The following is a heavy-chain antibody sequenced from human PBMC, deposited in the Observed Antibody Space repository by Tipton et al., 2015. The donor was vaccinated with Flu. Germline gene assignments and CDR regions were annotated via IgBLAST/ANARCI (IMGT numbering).Heavy chain of an antibody. J-gene: IGHJ4*02. Sequence: QLVQSGAEVKNPGASVKVSCMASGYTFNKYGITWVRQAPGQGLEWMGWISTNNGDTSYAQKLQGRVTMTSSTSTAYMELRSLRSDDTAVYYCARRGFDFWGQGTQVSVSS. CDR2: ISTNNGDT. CDR1: GYTFNKYG. CDR3: ARRGFDF. V-gene: IGHV1-18*01.